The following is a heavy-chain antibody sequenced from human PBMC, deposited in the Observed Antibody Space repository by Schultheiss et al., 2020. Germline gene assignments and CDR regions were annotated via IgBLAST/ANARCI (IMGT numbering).Heavy chain of an antibody. Sequence: GGSLRLSCAASGFTFSDYYMSWIRQAPGKGLEWVSGISWNSGSIGYADSVKGRFTISRDNAKNSLYLQMNSLRAEDTALYYCAKDIWGRLWELSRHMDVWGKGTTVTVSS. D-gene: IGHD1-26*01. V-gene: IGHV3-9*01. CDR2: ISWNSGSI. CDR3: AKDIWGRLWELSRHMDV. J-gene: IGHJ6*03. CDR1: GFTFSDYY.